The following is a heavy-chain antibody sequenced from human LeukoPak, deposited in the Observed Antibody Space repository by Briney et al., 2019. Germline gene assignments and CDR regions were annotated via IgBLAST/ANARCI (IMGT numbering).Heavy chain of an antibody. J-gene: IGHJ4*02. Sequence: SETLSLTCTVSGGSISSYYWSWIRQPAGKGLEWIGRIYTSGSTNYNPSLKSRVTMSVDTSKNQFSLKLSSVTAADTAVYYCARHHRYYDSSGYYDFGVSDYWGQGTLVTVSS. V-gene: IGHV4-4*07. CDR2: IYTSGST. CDR1: GGSISSYY. CDR3: ARHHRYYDSSGYYDFGVSDY. D-gene: IGHD3-22*01.